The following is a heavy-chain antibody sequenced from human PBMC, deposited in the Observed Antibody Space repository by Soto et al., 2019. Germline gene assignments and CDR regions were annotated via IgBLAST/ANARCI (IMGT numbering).Heavy chain of an antibody. Sequence: QVQLVESGGGVVQPGRSLRLSCAASGFTFSSYGMHWVRQAPGKGLEWVAVILHDGSNKYYADSVKGRFTISRDNSKNTLYLQMNSLRAEDTAVYYCAKDRRPNYYYGMDVWGQGTTVTVSS. CDR2: ILHDGSNK. V-gene: IGHV3-30*18. D-gene: IGHD6-25*01. CDR1: GFTFSSYG. J-gene: IGHJ6*02. CDR3: AKDRRPNYYYGMDV.